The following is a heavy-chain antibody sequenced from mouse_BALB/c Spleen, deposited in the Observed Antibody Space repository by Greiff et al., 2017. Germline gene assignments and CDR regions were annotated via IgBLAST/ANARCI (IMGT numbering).Heavy chain of an antibody. CDR1: GYTFTSYV. J-gene: IGHJ3*01. Sequence: VQLKQSGPELVKPGASVKMSCKASGYTFTSYVMHWVKQKPGQGLEWIGYINPYNDGTKYNEKFKGKATLTSDKSSSTAYMELSSLTSEDSAVYYCARTGGAAWFAYWGQGTLVTVSA. CDR3: ARTGGAAWFAY. CDR2: INPYNDGT. V-gene: IGHV1-14*01.